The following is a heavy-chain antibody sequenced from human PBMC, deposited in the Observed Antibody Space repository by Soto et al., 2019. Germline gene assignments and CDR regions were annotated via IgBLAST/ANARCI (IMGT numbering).Heavy chain of an antibody. V-gene: IGHV3-53*01. CDR2: IYSGGTT. CDR3: HGYGY. Sequence: EVQLVESGGGLIQPGRSLRLSCAVSGFTVRANYMSWVRQAPGKGLEWVSVIYSGGTTYYADSVKGRFIISRDISKNTLYLQMNILRAEDTAVYYCHGYGYWGQGTLVTVSS. J-gene: IGHJ4*02. CDR1: GFTVRANY. D-gene: IGHD5-12*01.